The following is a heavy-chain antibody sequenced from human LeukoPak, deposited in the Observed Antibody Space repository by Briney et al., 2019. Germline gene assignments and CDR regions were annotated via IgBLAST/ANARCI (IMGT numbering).Heavy chain of an antibody. Sequence: GGSLRLSCEPSGFPFSSYWMLWVRQAPGKGLVWVSRISGDGTIKTYADFVRGRFTISRDNTKNILYLQMNSLKVEETAIYFCSRSQFDYWGQGVLVTVSS. CDR1: GFPFSSYW. J-gene: IGHJ4*02. V-gene: IGHV3-74*03. CDR2: ISGDGTIK. CDR3: SRSQFDY.